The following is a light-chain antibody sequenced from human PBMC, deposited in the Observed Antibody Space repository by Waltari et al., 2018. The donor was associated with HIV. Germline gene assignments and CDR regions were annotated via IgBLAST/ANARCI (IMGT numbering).Light chain of an antibody. CDR1: RDIGTA. J-gene: IGKJ5*01. V-gene: IGKV1-13*02. CDR3: QQFNSE. CDR2: AAA. Sequence: PLTQSPASLSASVGDRVNIPCWATRDIGTAMTWYQQRLGERPRLLIFAAATLHSGVSARCAGGGASTSFFLTIRDLRPDDSATYYYQQFNSEFGPGTRLQIK.